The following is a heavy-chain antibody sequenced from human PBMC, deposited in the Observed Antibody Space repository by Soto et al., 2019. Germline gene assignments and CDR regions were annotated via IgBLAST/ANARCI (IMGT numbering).Heavy chain of an antibody. V-gene: IGHV1-69*02. D-gene: IGHD5-18*01. CDR1: GGTFSSYT. Sequence: QVQLVQSGAEVKKPGSSVKVSCKASGGTFSSYTISWVRQAPGQGLEWMGRIIPILGIANDAQKLQGRVTSTADKSTSTAYMELSSLRSEDTAVYYCASPVNHGYSYGMDYYYGMDVWGQGTTVTVSS. J-gene: IGHJ6*02. CDR2: IIPILGIA. CDR3: ASPVNHGYSYGMDYYYGMDV.